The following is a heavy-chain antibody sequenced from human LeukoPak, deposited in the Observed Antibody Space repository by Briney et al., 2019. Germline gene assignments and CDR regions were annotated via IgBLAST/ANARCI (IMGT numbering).Heavy chain of an antibody. CDR3: ARTGGPHTDDPFDI. J-gene: IGHJ3*02. CDR1: GFTFGSYA. CDR2: ISYDGNNK. Sequence: GGSLRLSCVVSGFTFGSYAMDWVRQAPGKGLEWVAFISYDGNNKYYTDSVKGRFTISRDNSKNTLYLQMNSLRAEDTAVYYCARTGGPHTDDPFDIWGQGTMVTVSS. D-gene: IGHD2-8*02. V-gene: IGHV3-30-3*01.